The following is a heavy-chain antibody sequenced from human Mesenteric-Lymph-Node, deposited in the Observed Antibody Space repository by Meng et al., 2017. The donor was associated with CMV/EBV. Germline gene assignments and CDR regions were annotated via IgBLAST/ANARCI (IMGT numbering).Heavy chain of an antibody. J-gene: IGHJ3*02. CDR3: AKRYCGGDCFIDAFDI. D-gene: IGHD2-21*02. V-gene: IGHV3-30*02. CDR1: GFTFSNYG. Sequence: GGSLRLSCAASGFTFSNYGMHWVRQAPGKGLEWVAFISYDGSRKYYADSVKGPLTISRDNSKNTLYLQMDSLSAEDSAVYYCAKRYCGGDCFIDAFDIWGQGTMVTVSS. CDR2: ISYDGSRK.